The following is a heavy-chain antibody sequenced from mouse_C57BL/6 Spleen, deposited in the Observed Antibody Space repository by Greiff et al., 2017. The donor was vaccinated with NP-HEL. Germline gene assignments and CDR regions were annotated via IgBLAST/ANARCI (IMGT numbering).Heavy chain of an antibody. D-gene: IGHD1-1*01. CDR3: ARGGYGSSFYAMDY. V-gene: IGHV1-69*01. J-gene: IGHJ4*01. CDR2: IDPSDSYT. Sequence: VQLQQSGAELVMPGASVKLSCKASGYTFTSYWMHWVKQRPGQGLEWIGEIDPSDSYTNYNQKFKGKSTLTVDKSSSTAYMQLSSLTSEDSAVYYCARGGYGSSFYAMDYWGQGTSVTVSS. CDR1: GYTFTSYW.